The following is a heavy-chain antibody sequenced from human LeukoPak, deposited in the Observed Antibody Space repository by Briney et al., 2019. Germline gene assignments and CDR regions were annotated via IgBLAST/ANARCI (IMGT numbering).Heavy chain of an antibody. J-gene: IGHJ4*02. CDR3: ARDFRLTMVRGVASFDY. D-gene: IGHD3-10*01. Sequence: GGSLRLSCAASGFTFSSYEMNWVRQAPGKGLEWVSYISSGGSTIYYADSVKGRFTISRDNAKNSLYLQMNSLRAEDTAVYYCARDFRLTMVRGVASFDYWGQGTLVAVSS. CDR2: ISSGGSTI. CDR1: GFTFSSYE. V-gene: IGHV3-48*03.